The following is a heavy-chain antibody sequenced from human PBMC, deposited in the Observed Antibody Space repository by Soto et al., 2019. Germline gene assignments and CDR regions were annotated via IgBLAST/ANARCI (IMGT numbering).Heavy chain of an antibody. J-gene: IGHJ5*02. V-gene: IGHV1-2*02. D-gene: IGHD3-22*01. CDR1: GYIFTGYY. CDR2: FNPNSGGT. CDR3: ARGDFDSSANYYAGWFDP. Sequence: QVQLVQSGAEVKKPGASVKVSCKASGYIFTGYYMHWLRQAPGQGLEWIGWFNPNSGGTKYAQKFQGRVTMTNDTSINTAYMELSGLISGDTAVYYCARGDFDSSANYYAGWFDPWGQGTLVTVSS.